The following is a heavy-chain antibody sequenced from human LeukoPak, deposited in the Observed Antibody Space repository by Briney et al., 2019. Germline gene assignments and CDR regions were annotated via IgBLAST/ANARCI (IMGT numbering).Heavy chain of an antibody. J-gene: IGHJ4*02. CDR3: ARQTGSGLFILP. D-gene: IGHD3/OR15-3a*01. CDR2: IHYSGGA. V-gene: IGHV4-59*08. CDR1: GGSVTTYH. Sequence: SETLSLTCAVSGGSVTTYHWTWIRQPPGKGLEWIGHIHYSGGADYKPSLKSQVSISIDTSKNQFSLRLTSVTAADTAVYYCARQTGSGLFILPGGQGTLVTVSS.